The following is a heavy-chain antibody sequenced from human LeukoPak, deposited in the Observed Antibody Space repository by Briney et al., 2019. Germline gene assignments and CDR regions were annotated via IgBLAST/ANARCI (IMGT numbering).Heavy chain of an antibody. J-gene: IGHJ4*02. CDR3: ARDSDTAMGDY. CDR1: GFTFSSYG. D-gene: IGHD5-18*01. CDR2: IWYDGSNK. Sequence: PGGSLRLSCAASGFTFSSYGMHWVRQAPGKGLEWVAVIWYDGSNKYYADSVKGRFTISRDNSKNTLYLQMNSLRAEDTAAYYCARDSDTAMGDYWGQGTLVTVSS. V-gene: IGHV3-33*01.